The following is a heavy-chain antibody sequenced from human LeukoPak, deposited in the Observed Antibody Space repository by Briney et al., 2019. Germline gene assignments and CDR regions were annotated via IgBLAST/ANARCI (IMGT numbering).Heavy chain of an antibody. CDR2: ISGSGGNT. D-gene: IGHD4-17*01. V-gene: IGHV3-23*01. CDR3: ARGAPTAARQFDH. Sequence: GGSLRLSCAASGFTFSSYGMSWVRRAPGKGPEWVSGISGSGGNTYYADSVKGRFTISRDNSKNTLYLQMNSLRAEDTAFYYCARGAPTAARQFDHWGQGTLVTVSS. CDR1: GFTFSSYG. J-gene: IGHJ4*02.